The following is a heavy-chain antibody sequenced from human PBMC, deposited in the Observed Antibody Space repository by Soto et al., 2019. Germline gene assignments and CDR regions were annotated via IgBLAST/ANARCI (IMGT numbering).Heavy chain of an antibody. CDR3: ARGGTFAYDTSGYSVY. J-gene: IGHJ4*02. CDR2: INPKSGGT. CDR1: GYTFSAYY. V-gene: IGHV1-2*02. D-gene: IGHD3-22*01. Sequence: ASVKVSCKTSGYTFSAYYMHWVRQATGQGLEWMGWINPKSGGTLYAQKFQGRVTMTRYTSISTAYMELIRRRSDDTAVYYCARGGTFAYDTSGYSVYWGQGTLVTVSS.